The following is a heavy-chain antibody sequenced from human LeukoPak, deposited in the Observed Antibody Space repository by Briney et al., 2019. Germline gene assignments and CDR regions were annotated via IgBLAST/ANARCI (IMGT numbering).Heavy chain of an antibody. V-gene: IGHV1-2*02. CDR2: LNPNSGDT. J-gene: IGHJ4*02. D-gene: IGHD7-27*01. Sequence: ASVKVSCKASGYTFTDYYFHWVRQAPGQGLEWMGWLNPNSGDTHYAQTFQGRDTMTRDTSISTAYMELSSLTSDDTAVYYCARTNWGWGTSQTHAHSFVYWGQGILVTVSS. CDR1: GYTFTDYY. CDR3: ARTNWGWGTSQTHAHSFVY.